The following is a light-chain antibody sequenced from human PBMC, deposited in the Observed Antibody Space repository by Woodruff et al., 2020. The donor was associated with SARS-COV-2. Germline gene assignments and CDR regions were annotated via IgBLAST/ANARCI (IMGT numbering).Light chain of an antibody. CDR2: AHN. Sequence: HTGKAPRLVIFAHNNRPSGISNRFSASKSGDTAFLTISGLQSEDEGNYYCASYTGRSTPFVFGSGTKVTVL. J-gene: IGLJ1*01. CDR3: ASYTGRSTPFV. V-gene: IGLV2-14*01.